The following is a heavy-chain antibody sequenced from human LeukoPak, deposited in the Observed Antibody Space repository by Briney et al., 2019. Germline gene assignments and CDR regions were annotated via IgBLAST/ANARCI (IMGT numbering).Heavy chain of an antibody. CDR3: ARDRSDSGDYVLLDR. CDR2: INPYNGNT. V-gene: IGHV1-18*01. CDR1: GYTFTSYG. D-gene: IGHD4-17*01. J-gene: IGHJ5*02. Sequence: ASVKVSCKASGYTFTSYGISWVRQAPGQGLEWMAWINPYNGNTNYAQNLQGRVTVTTDTSTSTAYMELRSLRSDDTAVYYCARDRSDSGDYVLLDRWGQGTLVTVSS.